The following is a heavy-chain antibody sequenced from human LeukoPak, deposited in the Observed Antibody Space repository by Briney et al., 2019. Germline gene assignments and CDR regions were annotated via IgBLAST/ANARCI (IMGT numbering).Heavy chain of an antibody. CDR3: AKAESEYCSGGSCYSLFDY. CDR1: GFTFSSYG. D-gene: IGHD2-15*01. J-gene: IGHJ4*02. CDR2: XXXXGSNK. Sequence: GGSLRLSCAASGFTFSSYGMHWVRQAPGKGLXXXXXXXXXGSNKYYADSVKGRFTISRDNSKNTLYLQMNSLRAEDTAVYYCAKAESEYCSGGSCYSLFDYWGQGTLVTVSS. V-gene: IGHV3-30*02.